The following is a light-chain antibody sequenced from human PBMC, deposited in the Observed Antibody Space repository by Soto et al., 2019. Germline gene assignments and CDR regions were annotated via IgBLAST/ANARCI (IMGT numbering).Light chain of an antibody. CDR2: EVT. CDR3: SSYAGSNNFV. CDR1: SSDVGYYDY. Sequence: QSALTQPPSASGFPGQSVTISCTGTSSDVGYYDYVSWYQQHPDKAPKLVIYEVTKRPSGVPDRVSASKSGNTASLTVSGLRAEDEADYYCSSYAGSNNFVFGSGTKLTVL. V-gene: IGLV2-8*01. J-gene: IGLJ1*01.